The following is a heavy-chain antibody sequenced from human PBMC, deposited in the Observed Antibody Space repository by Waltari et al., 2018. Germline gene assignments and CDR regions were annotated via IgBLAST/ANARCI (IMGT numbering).Heavy chain of an antibody. Sequence: QVQLVQSGAEVKKPGASVKVSCKASGYTFTGYYMHWVREAPGQGLEWMGWINPKGGGTNYAQKFQGRVTMTRDTSISTAYMELSRLRSDDTAVYYCARGLGAATFDYWGQGTLVTVSS. J-gene: IGHJ4*02. V-gene: IGHV1-2*02. CDR3: ARGLGAATFDY. CDR1: GYTFTGYY. CDR2: INPKGGGT.